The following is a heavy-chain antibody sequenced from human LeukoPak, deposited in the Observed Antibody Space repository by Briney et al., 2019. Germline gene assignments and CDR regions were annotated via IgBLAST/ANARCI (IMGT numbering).Heavy chain of an antibody. CDR3: TKDSVAMVTTSDY. CDR2: ISWNSGII. V-gene: IGHV3-9*01. Sequence: GRSLRLSCDASGFTFSTYGMHWVRQAPGKGLEWVSGISWNSGIIGYADSVKGRFTTSRDNAKNSLYLQMNSLRPEDTALYYCTKDSVAMVTTSDYWGQGTLVTVSS. D-gene: IGHD5-18*01. CDR1: GFTFSTYG. J-gene: IGHJ4*02.